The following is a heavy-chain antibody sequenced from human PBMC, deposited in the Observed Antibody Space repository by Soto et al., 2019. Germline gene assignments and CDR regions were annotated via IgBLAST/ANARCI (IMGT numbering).Heavy chain of an antibody. D-gene: IGHD3-22*01. CDR1: GFTFSNYN. CDR2: ISGSGSTI. J-gene: IGHJ5*02. CDR3: ARGTDSRGYVNWFDP. V-gene: IGHV3-48*01. Sequence: PGESLKISCAASGFTFSNYNMNWVRQAPGKGLEWVSYISGSGSTIYYADSVKGRFTISRDNAKNSLYLQMNSLRAEDTAVYYCARGTDSRGYVNWFDPWGQGTLVTVSS.